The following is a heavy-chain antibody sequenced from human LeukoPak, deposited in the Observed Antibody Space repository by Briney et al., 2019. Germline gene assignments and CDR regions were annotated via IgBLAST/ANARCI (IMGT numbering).Heavy chain of an antibody. Sequence: GASVKVSCKASGYTFTSYYMHWVRQAPGQGLEWMGIINPSGGSTSYAQKFQGRVTMTRDMSTSTAYMELSSLRSEDTAVYYCAKGPLTYYYDSSVLFPLDYWGQGTLVTVSS. CDR3: AKGPLTYYYDSSVLFPLDY. V-gene: IGHV1-46*01. CDR2: INPSGGST. D-gene: IGHD3-22*01. CDR1: GYTFTSYY. J-gene: IGHJ4*02.